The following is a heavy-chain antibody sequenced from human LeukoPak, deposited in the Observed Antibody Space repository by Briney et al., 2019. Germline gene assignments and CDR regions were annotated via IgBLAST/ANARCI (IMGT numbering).Heavy chain of an antibody. CDR2: ISGSGGST. Sequence: PGGSLRLSCAASGFTFSSYAMSWVRQAPGKGLEWVSAISGSGGSTYYADSVKGRFTISRDNSKNTLYLQMNSLRAEDTAVYYCAKAGCSSTSRYEDYWGQGTLVTVSS. V-gene: IGHV3-23*01. CDR3: AKAGCSSTSRYEDY. D-gene: IGHD2-2*01. J-gene: IGHJ4*02. CDR1: GFTFSSYA.